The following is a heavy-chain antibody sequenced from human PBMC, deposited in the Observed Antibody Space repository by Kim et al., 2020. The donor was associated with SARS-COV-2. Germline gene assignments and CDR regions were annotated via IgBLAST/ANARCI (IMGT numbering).Heavy chain of an antibody. CDR2: IYPGDSDT. V-gene: IGHV5-51*01. Sequence: GESLKISCKGSGYSFTSYWIGWVRQMPGKGLEWMGIIYPGDSDTRYSPSFQGQVTISADKSISTAYLQWSSLKASDTAMYYCARHGEQLVGGGWYFDLWGRGTLVTVSS. D-gene: IGHD6-6*01. CDR1: GYSFTSYW. CDR3: ARHGEQLVGGGWYFDL. J-gene: IGHJ2*01.